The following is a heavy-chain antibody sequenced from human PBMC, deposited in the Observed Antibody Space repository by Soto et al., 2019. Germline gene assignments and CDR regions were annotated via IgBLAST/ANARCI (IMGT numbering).Heavy chain of an antibody. J-gene: IGHJ6*02. CDR3: ARGGMTTAYYYYYYGMDV. V-gene: IGHV3-23*01. CDR1: GFTFSSYA. Sequence: GGSLRLSCAASGFTFSSYAMSWVRQAPGKGLEWVPAISGSGGSTYYADSVKGRFTISRDNSKNTLYLQMNSLRAEDTAVYYCARGGMTTAYYYYYYGMDVWGQGTTVTVSS. D-gene: IGHD4-17*01. CDR2: ISGSGGST.